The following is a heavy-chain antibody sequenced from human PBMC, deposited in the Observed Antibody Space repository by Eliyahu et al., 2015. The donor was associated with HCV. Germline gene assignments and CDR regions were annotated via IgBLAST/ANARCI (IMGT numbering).Heavy chain of an antibody. V-gene: IGHV3-33*01. CDR2: VWHDGSRT. CDR1: GFTFSNXG. J-gene: IGHJ4*02. Sequence: QVQLVQSGGGVVQPGRSLTLSCVXSGFTFSNXGMPWVRQAPGKGLEWVAIVWHDGSRTYYADSVKGRFTGSRDNSKNTVYLEMSSLRAEDTGMYYCARDLDLAFDYWGQGTLVTVSS. D-gene: IGHD3-9*01. CDR3: ARDLDLAFDY.